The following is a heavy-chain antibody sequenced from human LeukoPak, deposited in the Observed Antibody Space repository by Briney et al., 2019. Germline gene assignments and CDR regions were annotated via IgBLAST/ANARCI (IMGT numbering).Heavy chain of an antibody. CDR1: GFTFSSYA. J-gene: IGHJ4*02. Sequence: GGSLRLSCAASGFTFSSYAMSWVRQAPGKGLEWVSTISGSGGSTHYADSVKGRFTSPRDNSRNTLYLQTKSLRAEDTAVYYCAKGGSSGWSNPPFFDFWGQGTLVTVSS. V-gene: IGHV3-23*01. CDR2: ISGSGGST. CDR3: AKGGSSGWSNPPFFDF. D-gene: IGHD6-19*01.